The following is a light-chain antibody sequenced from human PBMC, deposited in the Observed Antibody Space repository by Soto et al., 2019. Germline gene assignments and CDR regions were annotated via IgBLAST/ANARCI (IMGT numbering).Light chain of an antibody. V-gene: IGKV3-11*01. CDR3: QQRSNWPTT. CDR1: QSVSSY. J-gene: IGKJ2*01. Sequence: EIVLTPSPATLSLSPGERATLSCRASQSVSSYLAWYQQKPGQAPRLLIYDASNRATGIPARFSGSGSGTDFTLTISSLEPEDFAVYYCQQRSNWPTTFGQGTKLEIK. CDR2: DAS.